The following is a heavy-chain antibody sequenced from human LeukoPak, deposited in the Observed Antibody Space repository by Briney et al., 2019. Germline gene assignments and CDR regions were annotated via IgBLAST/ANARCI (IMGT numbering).Heavy chain of an antibody. V-gene: IGHV3-23*01. CDR3: AKDFLYYYDSSSTPNAFDI. Sequence: GGSLRLSCAASGFTFSSYAMSWVRQAPGKGLEWVSAISGSGGSTYYADSVKGRFTISRDNSKNTLYLQMNSLRAEDTAVYYCAKDFLYYYDSSSTPNAFDIWGQGTMVTVSS. D-gene: IGHD3-22*01. CDR2: ISGSGGST. J-gene: IGHJ3*02. CDR1: GFTFSSYA.